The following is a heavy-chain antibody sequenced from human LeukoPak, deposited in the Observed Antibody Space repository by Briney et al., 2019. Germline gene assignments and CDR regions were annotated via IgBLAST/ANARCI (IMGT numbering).Heavy chain of an antibody. Sequence: SQTLSLTCAISGDSVSSNSAAWNWIRQSPSRGLEWLGSTYHRSKWYNVYALSVKSRISVNPDTPKNQFSLQLNSVTPEDTAVYYCARGGSYSFDYWGQGTLVTVSS. V-gene: IGHV6-1*01. CDR3: ARGGSYSFDY. CDR2: TYHRSKWYN. J-gene: IGHJ4*02. D-gene: IGHD1-26*01. CDR1: GDSVSSNSAA.